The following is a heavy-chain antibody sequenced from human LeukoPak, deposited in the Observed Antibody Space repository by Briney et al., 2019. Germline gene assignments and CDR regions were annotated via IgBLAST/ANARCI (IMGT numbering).Heavy chain of an antibody. V-gene: IGHV4-59*01. CDR3: ARHIAVGEDV. CDR2: IYYTGST. Sequence: SETLSLTCTVSGGSISSDYWSWIRQPPGKGLEWIGYIYYTGSTTYNPSLKSRLTISLDTSKNQFSLKLTSVTSADTAVYYCARHIAVGEDVWGQGTTVTVFS. D-gene: IGHD6-19*01. CDR1: GGSISSDY. J-gene: IGHJ6*02.